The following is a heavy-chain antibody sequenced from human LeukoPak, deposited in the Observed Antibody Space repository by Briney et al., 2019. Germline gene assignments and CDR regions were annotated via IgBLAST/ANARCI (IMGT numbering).Heavy chain of an antibody. J-gene: IGHJ5*02. D-gene: IGHD3-16*01. V-gene: IGHV3-21*01. CDR2: ISSSSSYI. CDR3: ARDDGGLLEPFDP. Sequence: GGSLRLSCAASGFTFSSYSMSWVRQAPGKGLEWVSSISSSSSYIYYADSVKGRFTISRDNAKNSLYLQMNSLRAEDTAVYYCARDDGGLLEPFDPWGQGTLVTVSS. CDR1: GFTFSSYS.